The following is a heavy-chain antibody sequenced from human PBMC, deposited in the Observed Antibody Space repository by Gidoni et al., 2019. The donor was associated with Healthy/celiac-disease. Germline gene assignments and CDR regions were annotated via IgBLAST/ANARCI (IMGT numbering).Heavy chain of an antibody. Sequence: EVQLVESGGGLVKPGGSLRLSCAASGFPFSSYSMNWVRQAPGKGLEWVSSISSSSSYIYYADSVKGRFTISRDNAKNSLYLQMNSLRAEDTAVYYCARGGYSSGWYAPDYWGQGTLVTVSS. J-gene: IGHJ4*02. CDR2: ISSSSSYI. CDR1: GFPFSSYS. D-gene: IGHD6-19*01. CDR3: ARGGYSSGWYAPDY. V-gene: IGHV3-21*01.